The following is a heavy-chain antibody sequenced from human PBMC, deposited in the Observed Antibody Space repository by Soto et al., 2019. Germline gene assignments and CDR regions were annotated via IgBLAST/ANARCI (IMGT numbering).Heavy chain of an antibody. V-gene: IGHV3-21*01. CDR2: ISSSSSYI. D-gene: IGHD6-13*01. CDR1: GFTFSSYS. CDR3: ARDLYSSSWYRTIYGMDV. Sequence: EVQLVESGGGLVKPGGSLRLSCAASGFTFSSYSMNWVRQAPGKGLEWVSSISSSSSYIYYADSVKGRFTISRDNAKNSLDLQMNSLRAEDTAVYYCARDLYSSSWYRTIYGMDVWGQGTTVTVSS. J-gene: IGHJ6*02.